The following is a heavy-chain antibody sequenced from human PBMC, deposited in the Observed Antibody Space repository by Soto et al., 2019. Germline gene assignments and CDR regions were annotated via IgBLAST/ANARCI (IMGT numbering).Heavy chain of an antibody. CDR3: ARDYEAYIFNWGSGYYYYGMDV. CDR1: GFTFSSYG. D-gene: IGHD7-27*01. CDR2: IWYDGSNK. J-gene: IGHJ6*02. Sequence: GGSLRLSCAASGFTFSSYGMHWVRQAPGKGLEWVAVIWYDGSNKYYADSVKGRFTISRDNSKNTLYLQMNSLRAEDTAVYYCARDYEAYIFNWGSGYYYYGMDVWGQGTTVTVSS. V-gene: IGHV3-33*01.